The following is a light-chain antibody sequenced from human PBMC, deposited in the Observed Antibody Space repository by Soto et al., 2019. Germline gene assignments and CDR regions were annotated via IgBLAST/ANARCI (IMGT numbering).Light chain of an antibody. Sequence: AIQMTQSPSSLSASVGDRVTITCRASQGIRTDLGWYQQKPGKAPKLLIYAASRLQSGVPSRFSGSGSGTDFTLTISSLQPEDFATYYGLQDYNYPLTFGGGTKVEIK. CDR1: QGIRTD. CDR3: LQDYNYPLT. J-gene: IGKJ4*01. V-gene: IGKV1-6*01. CDR2: AAS.